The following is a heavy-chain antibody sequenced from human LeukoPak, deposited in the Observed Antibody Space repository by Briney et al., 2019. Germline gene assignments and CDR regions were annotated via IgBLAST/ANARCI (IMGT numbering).Heavy chain of an antibody. CDR1: GGSITGYY. J-gene: IGHJ5*02. CDR3: ARLTKFLTTYYPTP. D-gene: IGHD2/OR15-2a*01. V-gene: IGHV4-59*08. CDR2: IFSSGST. Sequence: KPSETLSLTCTVSGGSITGYYWSWIRQPPGKGLEWVGYIFSSGSTNYNPSLKSRVTISLDTSKSQFSLKLISVTASDTDVYYCARLTKFLTTYYPTPWGQGTLVTVSS.